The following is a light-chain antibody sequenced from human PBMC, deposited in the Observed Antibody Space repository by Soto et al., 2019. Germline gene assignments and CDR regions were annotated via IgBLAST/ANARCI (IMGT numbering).Light chain of an antibody. V-gene: IGKV1-39*01. CDR3: QQTSSTPT. CDR1: QSIRSY. Sequence: DIQLTQSPSSLSASVGDRVTITCRASQSIRSYLNWYQQKPGKAPKLLIYAASSLQTGVSSRFSGSGSGTEFTLTISNLQPEDFATYYCQQTSSTPTFGGGTKVDIK. CDR2: AAS. J-gene: IGKJ4*01.